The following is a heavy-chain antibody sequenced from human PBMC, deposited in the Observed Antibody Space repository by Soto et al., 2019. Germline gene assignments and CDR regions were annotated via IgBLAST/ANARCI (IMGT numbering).Heavy chain of an antibody. Sequence: QVQLVESGGGLVKPGGSLRLSCAASGFTFGDSYMSWNRQAPGKGLEWISCISYSGDTTYYAASVKGRFTVSRDNTKNSLYLQMNSLRAEDTAVYYCARGTRNSGHAFDIWGQGTMVTISS. J-gene: IGHJ3*02. V-gene: IGHV3-11*01. CDR3: ARGTRNSGHAFDI. D-gene: IGHD3-10*01. CDR1: GFTFGDSY. CDR2: ISYSGDTT.